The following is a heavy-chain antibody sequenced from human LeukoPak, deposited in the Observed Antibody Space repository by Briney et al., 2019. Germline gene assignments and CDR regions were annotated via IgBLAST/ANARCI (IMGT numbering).Heavy chain of an antibody. V-gene: IGHV3-49*04. CDR1: GFTFGDYG. Sequence: PGGSLRLSCTASGFTFGDYGMSWVRQAPGKGLEWVGFIRSQAYGGTTEFAASVKGRFTISRDDSKSIAYLQMNSLKIEDTAVYYCTRNLKKLLVAGDFDYWGHGTLVTVSS. J-gene: IGHJ4*01. CDR3: TRNLKKLLVAGDFDY. CDR2: IRSQAYGGTT. D-gene: IGHD1-26*01.